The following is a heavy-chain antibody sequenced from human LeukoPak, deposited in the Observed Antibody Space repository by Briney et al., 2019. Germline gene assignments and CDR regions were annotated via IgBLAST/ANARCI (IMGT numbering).Heavy chain of an antibody. D-gene: IGHD6-25*01. CDR1: GDSFSGSY. J-gene: IGHJ4*02. Sequence: SETLSLPCGVYGDSFSGSYWTWIRQFPGKGLEWIGEINHIRRTKYHPSLESRITISMDTSNYQLSLNLRSVSGADTAFYYCARGGMTWGSDPYFDTWGQGGLVTVSS. CDR2: INHIRRT. CDR3: ARGGMTWGSDPYFDT. V-gene: IGHV4-34*01.